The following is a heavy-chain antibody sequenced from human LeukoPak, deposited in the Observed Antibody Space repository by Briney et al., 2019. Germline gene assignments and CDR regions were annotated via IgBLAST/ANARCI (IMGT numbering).Heavy chain of an antibody. CDR1: GGSISGYY. CDR2: VYTSGST. V-gene: IGHV4-4*07. D-gene: IGHD1-7*01. CDR3: ARLITGTTPAFDI. J-gene: IGHJ3*02. Sequence: PSETLSLTCSVPGGSISGYYWTSVRQPAGKGLECIGRVYTSGSTHYNPSLKTRLTMSVDTSKNQFSLKLSSVPAADTAVYYCARLITGTTPAFDIWGNGTMVTVSS.